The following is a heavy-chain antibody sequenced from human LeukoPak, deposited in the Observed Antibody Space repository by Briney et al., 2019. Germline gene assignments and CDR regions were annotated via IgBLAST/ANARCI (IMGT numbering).Heavy chain of an antibody. CDR3: ARGRVSSSTWYSTYYYYFYMDV. J-gene: IGHJ6*03. CDR1: GASLSSGSYY. Sequence: SETLSLTCTVSGASLSSGSYYWSWIRQPPGKGLEWIGYIFYSGSTNYNPSLKSRVTISVDTSKSQFSLRLSSVTAADTAMYYCARGRVSSSTWYSTYYYYFYMDVWGKGTTVTVSS. D-gene: IGHD6-13*01. V-gene: IGHV4-61*01. CDR2: IFYSGST.